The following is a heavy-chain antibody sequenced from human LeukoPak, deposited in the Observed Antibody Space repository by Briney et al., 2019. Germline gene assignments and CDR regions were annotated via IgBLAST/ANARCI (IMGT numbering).Heavy chain of an antibody. Sequence: GGSLRLSCAASGFTVSSSYMSWVRQAPGKGLEWVSVIYSGGSTYYADSVKGRFTISRHISENTLYLQMHSLRPEDTAVYYCARGGGSGYDPFDYWGQGTLVTVYS. CDR3: ARGGGSGYDPFDY. CDR2: IYSGGST. V-gene: IGHV3-53*04. J-gene: IGHJ4*02. CDR1: GFTVSSSY. D-gene: IGHD5-12*01.